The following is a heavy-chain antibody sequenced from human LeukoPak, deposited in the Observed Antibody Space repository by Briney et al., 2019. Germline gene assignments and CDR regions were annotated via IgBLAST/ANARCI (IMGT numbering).Heavy chain of an antibody. CDR1: GDSVTSSY. CDR2: VSSDGTT. V-gene: IGHV4-59*08. CDR3: ASLDCLVEGCYNH. Sequence: SETLSLTCSVSGDSVTSSYWNWIRQPPGKGLEWIGYVSSDGTTNYTPSLRSRLILSVDTAKNDISLILTSVSAADTARYYCASLDCLVEGCYNHWGRGTLVTVSS. D-gene: IGHD2-15*01. J-gene: IGHJ4*02.